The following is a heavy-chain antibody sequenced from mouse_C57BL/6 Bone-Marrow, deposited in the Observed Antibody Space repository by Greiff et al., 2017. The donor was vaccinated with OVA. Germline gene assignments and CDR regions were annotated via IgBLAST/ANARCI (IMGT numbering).Heavy chain of an antibody. CDR3: ARSECLGDYFDY. Sequence: VKLVESGAELVRPGASVKLSCKASGYTFTDYYISWVKQRPGQGLEWIARIYPGSGNIYYNEKFKGKATLTAEKSSSTAYMQLSSLTSDASAVYFCARSECLGDYFDYWGQGTTLTVSS. D-gene: IGHD6-1*01. V-gene: IGHV1-76*01. CDR2: IYPGSGNI. J-gene: IGHJ2*01. CDR1: GYTFTDYY.